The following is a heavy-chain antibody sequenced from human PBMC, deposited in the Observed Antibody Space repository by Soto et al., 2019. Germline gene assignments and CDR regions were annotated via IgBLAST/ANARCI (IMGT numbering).Heavy chain of an antibody. D-gene: IGHD3-3*01. CDR1: GFMFNRYA. CDR2: ISKDGSVQ. Sequence: QVQLVESGGRVVQPGRSLRLSCAASGFMFNRYAIHWVRQIPGKGLEWVAVISKDGSVQYYADSVRGRFFISRDKSKDTVYLEMNSLRVEDTALFFCARSRSGAVPDSFGYWGRAPPSPSPQ. V-gene: IGHV3-30-3*01. J-gene: IGHJ4*02. CDR3: ARSRSGAVPDSFGY.